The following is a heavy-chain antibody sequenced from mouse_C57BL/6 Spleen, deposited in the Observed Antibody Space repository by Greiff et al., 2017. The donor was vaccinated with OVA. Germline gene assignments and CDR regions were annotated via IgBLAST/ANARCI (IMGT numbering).Heavy chain of an antibody. CDR3: ARQGYYDYDDWFAY. CDR1: GFSLTSYG. Sequence: QVQLKESGPGLVAPSQSLSITCTVSGFSLTSYGVHWVRQPPGKGLEWLVVIWSDGSTTYNSALKSRLSISKDNSKRQVFLKMNSLQTDDTAMYYCARQGYYDYDDWFAYWGQGTLVTVSA. V-gene: IGHV2-6-1*01. J-gene: IGHJ3*01. D-gene: IGHD2-4*01. CDR2: IWSDGST.